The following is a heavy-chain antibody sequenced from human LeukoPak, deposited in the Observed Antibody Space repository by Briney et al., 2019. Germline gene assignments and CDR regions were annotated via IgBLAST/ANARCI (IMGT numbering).Heavy chain of an antibody. CDR3: AKSGLNRFDY. CDR1: GFTFSSYE. Sequence: PGGSLRLSCAASGFTFSSYEMNWVRQAPGKGLEWVSYISSSGSTIYYADSVKGRFTISRDNSKNTLYLQMNSLRAGDTAVYYCAKSGLNRFDYWGQGTLVTVSS. J-gene: IGHJ4*02. V-gene: IGHV3-48*03. D-gene: IGHD2-15*01. CDR2: ISSSGSTI.